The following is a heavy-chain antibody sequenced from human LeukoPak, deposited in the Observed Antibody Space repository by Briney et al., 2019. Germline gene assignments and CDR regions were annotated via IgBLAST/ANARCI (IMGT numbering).Heavy chain of an antibody. Sequence: ASVKVSCKASGYAFTAYYIHWVRQAPGQGLEWMGWINPDSGGTNYAQKFQGRVTMTRDTSISTAYMELSRLTSDDAAVYYCARARGSYSSEYFQHWGQGTLVTVSS. V-gene: IGHV1-2*02. CDR3: ARARGSYSSEYFQH. D-gene: IGHD1-26*01. J-gene: IGHJ1*01. CDR1: GYAFTAYY. CDR2: INPDSGGT.